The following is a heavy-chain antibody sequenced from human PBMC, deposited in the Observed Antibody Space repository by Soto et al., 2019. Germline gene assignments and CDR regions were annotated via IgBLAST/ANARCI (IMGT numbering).Heavy chain of an antibody. V-gene: IGHV3-48*03. CDR1: GFIFSDYE. J-gene: IGHJ3*01. Sequence: EAELVESGGGLVQPGGSLTLSCAASGFIFSDYEVDWVRQAPGRGPEWISYISDGGTTIYYAASVKGRFTISRDDAKKALYLHMNNLRGDDTAIYFCVKEYCTGGTCFDAFDLWGQGTVVTVSS. D-gene: IGHD2-8*02. CDR3: VKEYCTGGTCFDAFDL. CDR2: ISDGGTTI.